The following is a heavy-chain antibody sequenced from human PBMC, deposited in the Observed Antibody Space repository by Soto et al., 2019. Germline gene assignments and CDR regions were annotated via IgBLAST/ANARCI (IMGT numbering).Heavy chain of an antibody. CDR1: GFTFSSYW. V-gene: IGHV3-74*01. CDR3: VRTSLVVAAATREDY. Sequence: EVQLVESGGGLVQPGGSLRLSCAASGFTFSSYWMHWVRQAPGKALVWVSRINSDGSSTSYADSVKGRITISRDNAKNTLYLQMKSLRAEDTAVYYCVRTSLVVAAATREDYWGQGTLVTVSS. J-gene: IGHJ4*02. D-gene: IGHD2-15*01. CDR2: INSDGSST.